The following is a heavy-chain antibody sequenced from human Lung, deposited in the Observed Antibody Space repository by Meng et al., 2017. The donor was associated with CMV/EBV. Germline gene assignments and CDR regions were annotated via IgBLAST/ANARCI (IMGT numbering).Heavy chain of an antibody. V-gene: IGHV3-30*02. D-gene: IGHD3-9*01. Sequence: GESXKISCAASGFGDYGMHWVRQAPGKGLEWVAFIRFDGSKYYLDSVKGRFTISRDSSKNTVYLQMDSLRAEDTAVYHCAKDGGLPGTIFFGFDMWGQGTMVTVSS. CDR3: AKDGGLPGTIFFGFDM. CDR1: GFGDYG. CDR2: IRFDGSK. J-gene: IGHJ3*02.